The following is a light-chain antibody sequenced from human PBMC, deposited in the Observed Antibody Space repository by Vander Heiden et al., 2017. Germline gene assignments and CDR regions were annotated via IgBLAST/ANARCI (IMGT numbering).Light chain of an antibody. Sequence: DIVMTQSPDSLAVSLGERATVNCKSSQSVLYSSNNKNYLAWYQQKPGQPPKLLIYWASTRESGVPDRFSGSGSGTDFTLTISSLQAEDVAVYYCQQDDSNPLTFGQGTLLEIK. J-gene: IGKJ5*01. CDR2: WAS. CDR3: QQDDSNPLT. V-gene: IGKV4-1*01. CDR1: QSVLYSSNNKNY.